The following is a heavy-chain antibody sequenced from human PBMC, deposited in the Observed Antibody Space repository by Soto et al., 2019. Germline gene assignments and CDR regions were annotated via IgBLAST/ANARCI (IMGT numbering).Heavy chain of an antibody. J-gene: IGHJ5*02. CDR1: GVTLNNYI. CDR2: IIPILGIP. V-gene: IGHV1-69*02. CDR3: ARGGVVAYGDYST. Sequence: QVNLVQSGAEMRKPGSSVKVSCKTSGVTLNNYIIGWVRQAPGQVLEWMGRIIPILGIPNYSPRFQDRLTITADRSTNTVFMDLSSLRSEDTAIYFCARGGVVAYGDYSTWGQGTLVTVSS. D-gene: IGHD4-17*01.